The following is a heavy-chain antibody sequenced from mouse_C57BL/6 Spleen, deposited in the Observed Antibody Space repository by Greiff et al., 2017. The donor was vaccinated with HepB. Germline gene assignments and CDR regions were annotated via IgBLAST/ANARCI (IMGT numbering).Heavy chain of an antibody. CDR2: ISSGSSTI. Sequence: EVKLQESGGGLVKPGGSLKLSCAASGFTFSDYGMHWVRQAPEKGLEWVAYISSGSSTIYYADTVKGRFTISRDNAKNTLFLQMTSLRSEDTAMYYCARDDYDGDSYYFDYWGQGTTLTVSS. J-gene: IGHJ2*01. CDR3: ARDDYDGDSYYFDY. D-gene: IGHD2-4*01. V-gene: IGHV5-17*01. CDR1: GFTFSDYG.